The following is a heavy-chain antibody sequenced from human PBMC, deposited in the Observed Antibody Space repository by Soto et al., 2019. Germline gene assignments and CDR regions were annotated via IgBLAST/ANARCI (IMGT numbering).Heavy chain of an antibody. Sequence: QVQLVQSGAEVKKPGSSVKVSCKASGGSFSSYTISWVRQAPGQGLEWMGRIIPILGIPHYAQKFQGRVTITADKSTSTAHMELSSLRSEDTAVYYCVRVIGAFDIWGQGTMVIVSS. J-gene: IGHJ3*02. V-gene: IGHV1-69*02. CDR3: VRVIGAFDI. CDR1: GGSFSSYT. CDR2: IIPILGIP. D-gene: IGHD3-10*01.